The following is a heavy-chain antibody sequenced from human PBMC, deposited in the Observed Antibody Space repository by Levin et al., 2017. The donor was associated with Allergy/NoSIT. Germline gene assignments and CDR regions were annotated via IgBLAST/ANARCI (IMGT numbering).Heavy chain of an antibody. CDR3: ARHELGSGWYVRGLSYWFDP. D-gene: IGHD6-19*01. J-gene: IGHJ5*02. V-gene: IGHV4-59*08. Sequence: AGGSLRLSCTVSGGSISSYYWSWIRQPPGKGLEWIGYIYYSGSTNYNPSLKSRVTISVDTSKNQFSLKLSSVTAADTAVYYCARHELGSGWYVRGLSYWFDPWGQGTLVTVSS. CDR2: IYYSGST. CDR1: GGSISSYY.